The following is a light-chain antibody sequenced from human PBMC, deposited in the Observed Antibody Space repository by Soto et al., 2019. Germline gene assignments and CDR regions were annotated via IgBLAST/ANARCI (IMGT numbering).Light chain of an antibody. CDR3: QQYNSYST. V-gene: IGKV1-5*01. J-gene: IGKJ1*01. CDR1: QSISSW. Sequence: DIQMTQSPSTLSASVGDRVTITCRGSQSISSWLAWYQQKPGKAPKLLIYDASSLESGVPSRFSGSGSGTEFTLTISSLQPDDFAPYYCQQYNSYSTFGQATKVDIK. CDR2: DAS.